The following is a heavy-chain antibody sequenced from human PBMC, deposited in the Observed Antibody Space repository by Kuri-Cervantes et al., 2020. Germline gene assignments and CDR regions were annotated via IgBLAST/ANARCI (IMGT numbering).Heavy chain of an antibody. J-gene: IGHJ6*02. CDR1: GYTFTGYY. CDR3: ARGRTTVPYYYYGMDV. Sequence: ASVKVSCKASGYTFTGYYMHWVRQAPGQGLEWMGWINPNSGGTNYAQKFQGRVTMTRDTSISTAYMELSRLRSDDTAVYYCARGRTTVPYYYYGMDVWGQGTTVTVSS. CDR2: INPNSGGT. V-gene: IGHV1-2*02. D-gene: IGHD4-17*01.